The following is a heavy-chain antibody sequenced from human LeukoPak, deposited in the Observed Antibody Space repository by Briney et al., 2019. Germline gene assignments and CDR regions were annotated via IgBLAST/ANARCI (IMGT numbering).Heavy chain of an antibody. Sequence: GGSLRLSCAASGFTFSDYYMSWIRQAPGKGLEWVPYISSSGSTIYYADSVKGRFTISRDNAKNSLYLQMNSLGAEDTAVYYCASDSNYGFFGYWGQGTLVTVSS. D-gene: IGHD4-11*01. CDR2: ISSSGSTI. V-gene: IGHV3-11*01. J-gene: IGHJ4*02. CDR3: ASDSNYGFFGY. CDR1: GFTFSDYY.